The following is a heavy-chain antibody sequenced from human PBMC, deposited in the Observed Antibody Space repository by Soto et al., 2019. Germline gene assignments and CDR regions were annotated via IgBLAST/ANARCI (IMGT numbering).Heavy chain of an antibody. J-gene: IGHJ4*02. V-gene: IGHV3-23*01. CDR1: GFTFSSYA. CDR3: AKDSAGTTRPYYFDY. CDR2: ISGSGGST. D-gene: IGHD1-1*01. Sequence: PGGSLRLSCAASGFTFSSYAMSWVLQAPGKGLEWVSAISGSGGSTYYADSVKGRFTISRDNSKNTLYLQMNSLRAEDTAVYYCAKDSAGTTRPYYFDYWGQGTLVTVSS.